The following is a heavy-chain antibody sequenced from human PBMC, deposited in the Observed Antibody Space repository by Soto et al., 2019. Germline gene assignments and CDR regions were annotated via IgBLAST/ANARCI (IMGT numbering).Heavy chain of an antibody. Sequence: SVKVSCKASGGTFSSYTISWVRQAPGQGLEWMGRIIPILGIANYAQKFQGRVTITADKSTSTAYMELSSLRSEDTAMYYCARKGPYSSGWYFDYWGQGTLVNVSS. CDR1: GGTFSSYT. V-gene: IGHV1-69*02. D-gene: IGHD6-19*01. CDR3: ARKGPYSSGWYFDY. J-gene: IGHJ4*02. CDR2: IIPILGIA.